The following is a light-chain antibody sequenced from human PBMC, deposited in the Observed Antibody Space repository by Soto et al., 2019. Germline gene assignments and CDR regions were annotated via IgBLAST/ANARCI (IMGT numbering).Light chain of an antibody. V-gene: IGKV4-1*01. CDR3: HQYYIPPRT. CDR2: WAS. Sequence: DIVMTQSPDSLAVSLGERATINCKSSQSVLYSSNNKNYLAWFQQKPGQPPKLLFYWASTRESGVPDRVSGSVYVTDFTLTISSLHAEEVAIDYSHQYYIPPRTFGQGTKVEIK. J-gene: IGKJ1*01. CDR1: QSVLYSSNNKNY.